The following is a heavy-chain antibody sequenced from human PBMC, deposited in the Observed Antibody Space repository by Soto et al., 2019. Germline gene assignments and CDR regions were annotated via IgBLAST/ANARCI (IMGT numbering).Heavy chain of an antibody. D-gene: IGHD6-13*01. Sequence: LRLSCAASGFTFASYAMSWVRQAPGKGLEWVSGISGSGGNTYNADSVKGRFTISRDNSKNTLYLDMISLRAEDTAVYYCAKGLSIAAAGTFDYWGQGTLVTVSS. J-gene: IGHJ4*02. CDR2: ISGSGGNT. V-gene: IGHV3-23*01. CDR3: AKGLSIAAAGTFDY. CDR1: GFTFASYA.